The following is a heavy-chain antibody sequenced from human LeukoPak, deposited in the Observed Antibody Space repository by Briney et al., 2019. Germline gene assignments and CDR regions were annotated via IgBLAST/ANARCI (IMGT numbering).Heavy chain of an antibody. J-gene: IGHJ4*02. CDR1: GGSISSGGYS. CDR2: IYHSGST. V-gene: IGHV4-30-2*01. D-gene: IGHD3-22*01. Sequence: KPSETLSLTCAVSGGSISSGGYSWSSIRQPPGKGLEWIGYIYHSGSTYYNPSLKSRVTISVDRSQNQFSLKLSSVTAADTAVYYCARVSYDSSGYHFDYWGQGTLVTVSS. CDR3: ARVSYDSSGYHFDY.